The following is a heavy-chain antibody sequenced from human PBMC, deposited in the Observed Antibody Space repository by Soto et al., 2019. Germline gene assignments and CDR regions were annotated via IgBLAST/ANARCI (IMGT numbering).Heavy chain of an antibody. J-gene: IGHJ4*02. Sequence: PSETLSLTCAVYGGSFSGYYWSWIRQPPGKGLEWIGEINHSGSTNYNPSLKSRVTISVDTSKNQFSLKLSSVTAADTAVYYCASSAGYCSSTSCEYYFDYWGQGTLVT. V-gene: IGHV4-34*01. CDR2: INHSGST. CDR3: ASSAGYCSSTSCEYYFDY. D-gene: IGHD2-2*01. CDR1: GGSFSGYY.